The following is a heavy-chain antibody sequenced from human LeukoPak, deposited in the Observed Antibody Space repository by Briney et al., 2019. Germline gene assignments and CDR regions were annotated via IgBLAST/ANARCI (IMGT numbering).Heavy chain of an antibody. CDR1: GGSFSGYY. CDR3: ATLPYYYDSSGYSGPY. J-gene: IGHJ4*02. V-gene: IGHV4-34*01. Sequence: SETLSLTCAVYGGSFSGYYWSWIRQPPGKGLEWMGEINHSGSTNYNPSLKSRVTISVDTSKNQFSLKLSSVTAADTAVYYCATLPYYYDSSGYSGPYWGQGTLVTVSS. D-gene: IGHD3-22*01. CDR2: INHSGST.